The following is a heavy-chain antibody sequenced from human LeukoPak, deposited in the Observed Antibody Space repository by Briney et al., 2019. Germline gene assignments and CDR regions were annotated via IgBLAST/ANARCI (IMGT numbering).Heavy chain of an antibody. CDR2: IKQEGREK. D-gene: IGHD1-1*01. CDR3: ARARVRPYFDY. V-gene: IGHV3-7*01. CDR1: GLTLSRFW. Sequence: GGSLRLSRAASGLTLSRFWMSWVRPPPGEGREWVAYIKQEGREKYHVDSVKGRFTITRDNAKNSLYLQMNSLRAEDTAVYYCARARVRPYFDYWGQGTLVTVSS. J-gene: IGHJ4*02.